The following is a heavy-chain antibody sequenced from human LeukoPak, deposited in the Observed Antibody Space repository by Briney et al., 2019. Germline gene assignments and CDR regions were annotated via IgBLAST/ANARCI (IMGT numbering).Heavy chain of an antibody. Sequence: GASXKVSCKASGYTFTCYYMHWVRQAPGQGLEWMGRINPNSGGTNYAQKFQGRVTITRDTSISTAYIELSRLRSDDTAVYYCASEAYYYDSSGYYYLKWGQGTLVTVSS. CDR1: GYTFTCYY. D-gene: IGHD3-22*01. V-gene: IGHV1-2*06. CDR2: INPNSGGT. CDR3: ASEAYYYDSSGYYYLK. J-gene: IGHJ4*02.